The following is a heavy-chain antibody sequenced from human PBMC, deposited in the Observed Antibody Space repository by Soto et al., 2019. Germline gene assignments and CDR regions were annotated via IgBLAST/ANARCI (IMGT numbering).Heavy chain of an antibody. Sequence: SETLSLTCTVSGGSISSSSYYWGWIRQPPGKGLEWIGSIYYSGSTYYNPSLKSRVTISVDTSKNQFSLKLSSVTAADTAVYYCARLEAAAGIGGPDYWGRGTLVTVSS. J-gene: IGHJ4*02. D-gene: IGHD6-13*01. CDR3: ARLEAAAGIGGPDY. V-gene: IGHV4-39*01. CDR2: IYYSGST. CDR1: GGSISSSSYY.